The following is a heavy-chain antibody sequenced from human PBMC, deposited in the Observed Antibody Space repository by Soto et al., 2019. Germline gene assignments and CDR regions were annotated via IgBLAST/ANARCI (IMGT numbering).Heavy chain of an antibody. D-gene: IGHD4-4*01. CDR1: GGSFSGYY. J-gene: IGHJ6*02. CDR3: ARKKRGHNYDPSYYFALDV. CDR2: INHSGTT. V-gene: IGHV4-34*01. Sequence: SETLSLTCAVYGGSFSGYYWTWIRQPPGKGLEWIGEINHSGTTNYNPSLKSRVTMSVDTSKSQFSLKLSSVTAADTAVFYCARKKRGHNYDPSYYFALDVWCQGTTVTVSS.